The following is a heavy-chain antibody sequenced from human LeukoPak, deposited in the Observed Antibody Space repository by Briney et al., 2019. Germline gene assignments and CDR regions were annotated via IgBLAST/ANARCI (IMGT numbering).Heavy chain of an antibody. CDR2: KTDGSTT. CDR1: GFAFSNYW. D-gene: IGHD2-21*01. Sequence: GGSLRLSCAASGFAFSNYWMHWVRQAPGKGLVWVSRKTDGSTTNYADSVKGRFTISRDNAKNTVYLQMNSLRGEDTAVYYRARGVINRYGFDFGGQGTLVTVSS. V-gene: IGHV3-74*01. J-gene: IGHJ4*02. CDR3: ARGVINRYGFDF.